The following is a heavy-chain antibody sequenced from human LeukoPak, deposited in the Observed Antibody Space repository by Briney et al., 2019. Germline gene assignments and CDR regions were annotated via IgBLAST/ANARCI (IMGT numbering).Heavy chain of an antibody. V-gene: IGHV3-30-3*01. CDR2: ISYDGSNK. J-gene: IGHJ4*02. Sequence: GRSLRLSCAASGFTFSSYAMHWVRQAPGKGLEWVAVISYDGSNKYYADSVKGRFTISRDNSKNTLYLQMNSLRAEDTAVYYCARDQGPETYYFDYWGQGTLVTVSS. CDR3: ARDQGPETYYFDY. CDR1: GFTFSSYA.